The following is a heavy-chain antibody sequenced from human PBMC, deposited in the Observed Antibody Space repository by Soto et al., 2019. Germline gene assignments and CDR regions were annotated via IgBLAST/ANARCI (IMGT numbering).Heavy chain of an antibody. CDR2: ISYNGRT. J-gene: IGHJ4*02. Sequence: SETLSLTCNVSAGSITGDSYYWTWIRQPPGKGPEWLGYISYNGRTNYNPSLKSRVTISVDTSRKQFFLRLTSVTAADTAIYYCARDPCGSDCYSGLDYWGQGSLVTVSS. CDR1: AGSITGDSYY. D-gene: IGHD2-21*02. CDR3: ARDPCGSDCYSGLDY. V-gene: IGHV4-61*01.